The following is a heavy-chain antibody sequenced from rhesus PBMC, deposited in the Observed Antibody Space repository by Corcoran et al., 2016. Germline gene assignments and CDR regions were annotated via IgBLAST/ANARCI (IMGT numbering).Heavy chain of an antibody. CDR3: ARMGLYSRGWSAPYWYFDL. CDR1: GGSISGGYG. Sequence: QVQLQESGPGLLKPSETLSLTCAVSGGSISGGYGWGWIRQPPGKGLEWIGSIYSSSGNTYQNPPLKSRVTISTDTSKNQFSLKLSSVTAADTAVYYCARMGLYSRGWSAPYWYFDLWGPGTPITISS. J-gene: IGHJ2*01. D-gene: IGHD6S26*01. CDR2: IYSSSGNT. V-gene: IGHV4S7*01.